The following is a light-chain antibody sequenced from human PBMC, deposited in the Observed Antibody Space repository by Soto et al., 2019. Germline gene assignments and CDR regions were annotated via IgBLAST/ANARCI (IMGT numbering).Light chain of an antibody. J-gene: IGLJ1*01. CDR1: SSDVGGYIL. Sequence: QSVLTQPASVSGSPGQSITISCTGTSSDVGGYILVSWYQHHPGKAPKLMIYDVSKRPSGVPDRFSGSKSGNTASLTISGLQAEDEADYYCCSYAGSYTYVFGTGTKLTVL. V-gene: IGLV2-11*01. CDR2: DVS. CDR3: CSYAGSYTYV.